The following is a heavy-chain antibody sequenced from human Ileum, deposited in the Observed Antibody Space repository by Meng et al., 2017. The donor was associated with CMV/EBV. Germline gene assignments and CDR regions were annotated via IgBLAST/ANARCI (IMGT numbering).Heavy chain of an antibody. V-gene: IGHV3-48*03. CDR2: ISSAGGSE. Sequence: EVQLLESGGALVQPGGSLRLSCVASGFVFANSAMTWVRQAPGKGLEWVSYISSAGGSEYYADSVKGRFTISRDNAKESLYLQMNSLRAEDTAVYYCVRPHVYVGSYWGQGTLVTVSS. CDR1: GFVFANSA. D-gene: IGHD5/OR15-5a*01. J-gene: IGHJ4*02. CDR3: VRPHVYVGSY.